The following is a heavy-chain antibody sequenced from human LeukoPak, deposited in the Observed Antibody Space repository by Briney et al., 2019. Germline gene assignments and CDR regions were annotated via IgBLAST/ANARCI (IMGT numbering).Heavy chain of an antibody. Sequence: GGSLRLSCAASGFMFSDHYMSWTRQAPGKGLEWISFISNSGTTTSYADSVKGRFTVSRDNAKKSVYLQMSSLRAEDTAVYYCATIGDRYYDYWGQGALVTVSS. D-gene: IGHD3-10*01. CDR3: ATIGDRYYDY. CDR2: ISNSGTTT. J-gene: IGHJ4*02. CDR1: GFMFSDHY. V-gene: IGHV3-11*01.